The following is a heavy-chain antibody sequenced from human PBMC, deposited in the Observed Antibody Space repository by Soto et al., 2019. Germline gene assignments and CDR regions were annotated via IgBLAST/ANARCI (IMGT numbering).Heavy chain of an antibody. CDR3: AGTGITGTGAYYYYMDV. Sequence: ASVKVSCKASGYTFTSYYMHWVRQAPGQGLEWMGIINPSGGSTSYAQKFQGRVTMTRDTSTSTGYMELSSLRSEDTAVYYCAGTGITGTGAYYYYMDVWGKGTTVTVSS. V-gene: IGHV1-46*03. J-gene: IGHJ6*03. CDR1: GYTFTSYY. CDR2: INPSGGST. D-gene: IGHD1-7*01.